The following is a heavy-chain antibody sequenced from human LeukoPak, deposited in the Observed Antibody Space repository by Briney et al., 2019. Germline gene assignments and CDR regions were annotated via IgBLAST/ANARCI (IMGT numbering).Heavy chain of an antibody. Sequence: GGSLRLSCAASGFTFSSYAMHWVRQAPGKGLEWVAVISYDGSNKYYADSVKGRFIVSRDNRKNSLHLQMNSLRAEDTALYYCARDVGSDPYYYYHMDVWGKGTTVTVSS. CDR3: ARDVGSDPYYYYHMDV. D-gene: IGHD6-25*01. CDR2: ISYDGSNK. CDR1: GFTFSSYA. J-gene: IGHJ6*03. V-gene: IGHV3-30-3*01.